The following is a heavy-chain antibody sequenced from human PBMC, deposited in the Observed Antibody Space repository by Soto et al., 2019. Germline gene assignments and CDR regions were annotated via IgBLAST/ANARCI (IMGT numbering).Heavy chain of an antibody. CDR1: GFTFSSYS. CDR2: VSSSSSTI. D-gene: IGHD2-15*01. CDR3: ASWVYCSGGSCYSFRYYYHMDV. Sequence: EVQLVESGGGLVQPGGSLRLSCAASGFTFSSYSMNWVRQAPGKGLEWVSYVSSSSSTIYYGDSVKGRFTISRDNAKNSLYLQMHSLRAEETAEDYCASWVYCSGGSCYSFRYYYHMDVWGKGTTVTVSS. V-gene: IGHV3-48*01. J-gene: IGHJ6*03.